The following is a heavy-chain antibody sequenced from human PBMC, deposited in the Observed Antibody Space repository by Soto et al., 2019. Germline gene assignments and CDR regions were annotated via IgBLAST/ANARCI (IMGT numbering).Heavy chain of an antibody. J-gene: IGHJ5*02. V-gene: IGHV1-8*02. D-gene: IGHD3-16*01. CDR1: GYTFTDYD. Sequence: QVQLMQSGAEVRKPGASVKVSCRASGYTFTDYDINWVRQATGQGLEWLGWKTPNSGNTGYALKFQGRVTLTRDISRSTAYMELSSLTSEDTAVYYCARNLYNTGDFDHWGQGTLVTVSS. CDR2: KTPNSGNT. CDR3: ARNLYNTGDFDH.